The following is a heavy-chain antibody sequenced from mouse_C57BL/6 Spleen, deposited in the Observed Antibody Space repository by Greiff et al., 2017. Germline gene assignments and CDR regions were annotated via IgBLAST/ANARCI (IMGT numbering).Heavy chain of an antibody. CDR1: GYTFTSYW. D-gene: IGHD2-4*01. CDR2: IYPGIGST. V-gene: IGHV1-55*01. Sequence: QVQLQQPGAELVKPGASVKMSCKASGYTFTSYWITWVKQRPGQGLEWIGDIYPGIGSTNYNEKFKSKDTLTVDTSSSTAYMQLSSLTSEDSAVYYCARLVRYDYGEDYYAMDYWGQGTSVTVSS. J-gene: IGHJ4*01. CDR3: ARLVRYDYGEDYYAMDY.